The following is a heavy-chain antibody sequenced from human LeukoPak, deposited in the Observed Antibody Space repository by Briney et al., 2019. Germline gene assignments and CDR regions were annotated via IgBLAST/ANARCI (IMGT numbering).Heavy chain of an antibody. D-gene: IGHD6-19*01. CDR1: GFNFRDAA. V-gene: IGHV3-23*01. J-gene: IGHJ4*02. Sequence: PGGSLRLSCAASGFNFRDAAMTWVRQAPGKGLEWVSLISFSGDNSYYADSVKGRFTISRDNSRNTLYLDMNSLRAEDTAVYYCAITRASNSPVADPDYWGQGTLVTVSS. CDR3: AITRASNSPVADPDY. CDR2: ISFSGDNS.